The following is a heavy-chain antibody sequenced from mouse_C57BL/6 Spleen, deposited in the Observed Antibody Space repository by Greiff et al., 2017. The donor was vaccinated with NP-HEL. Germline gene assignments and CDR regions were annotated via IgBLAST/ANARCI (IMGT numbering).Heavy chain of an antibody. Sequence: DVKLVESGGGLVKPGGSLKLSCAASGFTFSDYGMHWVRQAPEKGLEWVAYISSGSSTIYYADTVKGRFTISRDNAKNTLFLQMTSLRSEDTAMYYCARENPMDWFAYWGQGTLVTVSA. D-gene: IGHD1-1*02. CDR2: ISSGSSTI. J-gene: IGHJ3*01. CDR3: ARENPMDWFAY. CDR1: GFTFSDYG. V-gene: IGHV5-17*01.